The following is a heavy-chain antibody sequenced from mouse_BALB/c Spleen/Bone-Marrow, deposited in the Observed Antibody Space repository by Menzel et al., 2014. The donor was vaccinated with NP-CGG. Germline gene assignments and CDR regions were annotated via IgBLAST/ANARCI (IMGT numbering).Heavy chain of an antibody. J-gene: IGHJ4*01. V-gene: IGHV2-2*02. CDR3: TRNWDDYAMDY. CDR2: IWSGGST. Sequence: VKLQESGPGLVRPSQSLSITCTVSGFSLTSFGIHWVRQSPGKGLEWLGVIWSGGSTDYNAAFISRLSISKDNSKSQVFFKMNSLQANDTAIYYCTRNWDDYAMDYWGQGTSVTVSS. CDR1: GFSLTSFG. D-gene: IGHD4-1*01.